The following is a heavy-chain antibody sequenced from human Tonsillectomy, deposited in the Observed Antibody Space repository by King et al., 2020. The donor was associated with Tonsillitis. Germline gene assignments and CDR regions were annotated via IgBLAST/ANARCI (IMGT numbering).Heavy chain of an antibody. CDR2: IKQDGSEK. D-gene: IGHD3-16*02. CDR3: ARGFYDYVWGSYRLLTFYFDY. J-gene: IGHJ4*02. V-gene: IGHV3-7*01. CDR1: GFTFSSYW. Sequence: VQLVESGGDLVQPGGSLRLSCAASGFTFSSYWMSWVRQAPGKGLEWVANIKQDGSEKYYVDSVKGRFTISRDNAKNSLYLQMNSLRAEDTAFYYCARGFYDYVWGSYRLLTFYFDYWGQGTLVTVSS.